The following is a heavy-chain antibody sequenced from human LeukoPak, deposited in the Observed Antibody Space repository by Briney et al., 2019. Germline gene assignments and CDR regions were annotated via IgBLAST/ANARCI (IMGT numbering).Heavy chain of an antibody. D-gene: IGHD1-14*01. CDR2: ITAYNGDT. Sequence: GASVKVSCKASGYTFTGYYMHWVRQAPGQGLEWMGWITAYNGDTNYAQKFQGRVTMTTDISTTTAYMELRSLRSDDTAVYYCARDLRLEGGTIDYWGQGTLVTVSS. J-gene: IGHJ4*02. CDR1: GYTFTGYY. V-gene: IGHV1-18*04. CDR3: ARDLRLEGGTIDY.